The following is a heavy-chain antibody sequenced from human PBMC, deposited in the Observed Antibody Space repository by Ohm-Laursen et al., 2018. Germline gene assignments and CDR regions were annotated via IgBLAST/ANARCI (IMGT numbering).Heavy chain of an antibody. V-gene: IGHV4-59*08. Sequence: SDTLSLTCTVSGAPISTHYWSWIRQPPGKGLGWIGYIYYSGTTDYNPSLKSRVTISLNTSKNQFSLKPSSVTAADTAVYYCARGALAYWGQGILVTVSS. CDR1: GAPISTHY. CDR2: IYYSGTT. J-gene: IGHJ4*02. CDR3: ARGALAY.